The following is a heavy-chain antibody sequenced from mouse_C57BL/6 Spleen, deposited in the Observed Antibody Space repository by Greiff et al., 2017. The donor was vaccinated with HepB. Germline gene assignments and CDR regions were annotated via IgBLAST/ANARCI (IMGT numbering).Heavy chain of an antibody. CDR3: TRDSNYYLYYFDY. CDR2: IDPETGGT. V-gene: IGHV1-15*01. J-gene: IGHJ2*01. CDR1: GYTFTDYE. Sequence: QLQQSGAELVRPGASVTLSCKASGYTFTDYEMHWVKQTPVHGLEWIGAIDPETGGTAYNQKFKGKAILTADKSSSTAYMELRSLTSEDSAVYYCTRDSNYYLYYFDYWGQGTTLTVSS. D-gene: IGHD2-5*01.